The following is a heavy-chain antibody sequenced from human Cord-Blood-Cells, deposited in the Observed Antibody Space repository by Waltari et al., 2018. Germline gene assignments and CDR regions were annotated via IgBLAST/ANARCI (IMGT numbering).Heavy chain of an antibody. Sequence: QLQLQESGPGLVTPSETLSLTCTVSGGSISSSSYYWGWIRQPPGKGLEWIGSIYYSGSTYYNPSLKSRVTISVDTSKNQFSLKLSSVTAADTAVYYCARPSDYGDYDEDYWGQGTLVTVSS. CDR2: IYYSGST. J-gene: IGHJ4*02. D-gene: IGHD4-17*01. CDR3: ARPSDYGDYDEDY. V-gene: IGHV4-39*01. CDR1: GGSISSSSYY.